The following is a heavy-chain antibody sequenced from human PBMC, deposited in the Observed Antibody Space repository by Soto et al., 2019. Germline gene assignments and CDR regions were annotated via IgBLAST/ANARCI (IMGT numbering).Heavy chain of an antibody. V-gene: IGHV3-23*01. CDR1: GFTFSSYA. Sequence: GESLKISCAASGFTFSSYAMSWVRQAPGKGLEWVSAISGSGGSTYYADSVKGRFTISRDNSKNTLYLQMNSLRAEDTAVYYCAKDRRYSSSWIHFDYWGQGTLVTVSS. CDR3: AKDRRYSSSWIHFDY. D-gene: IGHD6-13*01. CDR2: ISGSGGST. J-gene: IGHJ4*02.